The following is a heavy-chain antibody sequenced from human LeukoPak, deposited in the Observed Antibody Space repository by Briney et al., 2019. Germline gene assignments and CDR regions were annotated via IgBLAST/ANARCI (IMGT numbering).Heavy chain of an antibody. CDR3: ARLYYDFWSGHLRPYYFDY. V-gene: IGHV1-18*01. J-gene: IGHJ4*02. D-gene: IGHD3-3*01. CDR2: ISAYNGNT. Sequence: ASVKVSCKASGYTFTSYAFSWVRQAPGQGLERMGWISAYNGNTNYAQKLQGRVTMTTDTSTSTAYMELRSLRSDDTAVYYCARLYYDFWSGHLRPYYFDYWGQGTLVTVSS. CDR1: GYTFTSYA.